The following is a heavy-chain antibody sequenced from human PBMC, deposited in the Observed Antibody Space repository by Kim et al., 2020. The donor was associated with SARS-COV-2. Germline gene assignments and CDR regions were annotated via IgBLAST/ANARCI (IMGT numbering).Heavy chain of an antibody. Sequence: GGSLILSCAASGFTFSSYGMHWVRQAPGKGLEWVAVIWYDGSNKYYADSVKGRFTISRDNSKKTLYLQMNSLRAEDTAVYYCARGYPPLDPIEGYCSGGSCSPRFYYFDYWGQGTLVTVSS. D-gene: IGHD2-15*01. CDR2: IWYDGSNK. CDR3: ARGYPPLDPIEGYCSGGSCSPRFYYFDY. J-gene: IGHJ4*02. CDR1: GFTFSSYG. V-gene: IGHV3-33*01.